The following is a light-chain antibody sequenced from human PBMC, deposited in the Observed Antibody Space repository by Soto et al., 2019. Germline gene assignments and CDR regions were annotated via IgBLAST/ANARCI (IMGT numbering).Light chain of an antibody. J-gene: IGKJ4*01. CDR2: AAS. V-gene: IGKV1-9*01. CDR1: QDISSH. Sequence: DIQLTQSPSFLSASVGDRVTITCRASQDISSHLAWYQQKPGKAPKLLIYAASTLQSGVPSGFGGSGSGTEFTLTITSLQPEDFTTYYCQQVKTYPLTFGGGTKVEIK. CDR3: QQVKTYPLT.